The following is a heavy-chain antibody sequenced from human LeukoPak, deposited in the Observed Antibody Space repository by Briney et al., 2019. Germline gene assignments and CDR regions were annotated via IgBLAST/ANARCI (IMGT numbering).Heavy chain of an antibody. CDR3: ARPNITSYYDSRGYDAFDV. V-gene: IGHV5-51*01. J-gene: IGHJ3*01. D-gene: IGHD3-22*01. CDR2: IYPYDSDT. CDR1: GYRFNAYW. Sequence: GESLEISCKGSGYRFNAYWIAWVRQMPGKGLEWMGIIYPYDSDTRYSPSFQGQVTISADKSVRTAYLQWSSLKASDTAMYYCARPNITSYYDSRGYDAFDVWGQGTTVTLYS.